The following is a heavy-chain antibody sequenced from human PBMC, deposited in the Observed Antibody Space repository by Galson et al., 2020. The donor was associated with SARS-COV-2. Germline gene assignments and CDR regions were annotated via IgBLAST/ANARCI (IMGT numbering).Heavy chain of an antibody. J-gene: IGHJ5*02. D-gene: IGHD2-2*02. V-gene: IGHV3-48*04. Sequence: GGSLRLSCAASGFTFSSYSMNWVRQAPGKGLEWVSYISSSSSTIYYADSVKGRFTISRDNAKNSLYLQMNSLRAEDTAVYYCARTTTAILVFGAWFDPWGQGTLVTVSS. CDR1: GFTFSSYS. CDR2: ISSSSSTI. CDR3: ARTTTAILVFGAWFDP.